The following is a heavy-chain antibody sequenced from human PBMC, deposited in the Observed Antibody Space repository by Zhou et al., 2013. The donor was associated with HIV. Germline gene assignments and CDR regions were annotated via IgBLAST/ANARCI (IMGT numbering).Heavy chain of an antibody. CDR3: ARDIRHSREGAYYSDY. Sequence: QVQLVQSGAEVKKPGSSVKVSCKASGGTFSSYAISWVRQAPGQGLEWMGWISPYYGNTNSPRKFRDRVTMTTDTSTSTAYMELRSLKSDDTAVYYCARDIRHSREGAYYSDYWGQGNPGHRLL. J-gene: IGHJ4*02. V-gene: IGHV1-18*01. CDR1: GGTFSSYA. CDR2: ISPYYGNT.